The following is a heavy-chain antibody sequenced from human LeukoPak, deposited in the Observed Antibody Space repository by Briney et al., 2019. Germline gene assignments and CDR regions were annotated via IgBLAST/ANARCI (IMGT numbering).Heavy chain of an antibody. V-gene: IGHV5-51*01. D-gene: IGHD6-19*01. CDR2: IYPGDSDT. CDR3: ARGSSSGPNWFDP. Sequence: GESLKISCKGSGNSFSNYWIGWVRQLPGRGLEWMGIIYPGDSDTRYNPSFQGQVTISADKSISTAYLQWSSLKASDTAMYYCARGSSSGPNWFDPWGQGTLVTVSS. J-gene: IGHJ5*02. CDR1: GNSFSNYW.